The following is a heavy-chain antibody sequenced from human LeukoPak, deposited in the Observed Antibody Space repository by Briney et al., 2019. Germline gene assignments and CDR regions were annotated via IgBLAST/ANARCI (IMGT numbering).Heavy chain of an antibody. CDR2: ISGKNGDT. CDR3: ARAGATVTRHFDY. J-gene: IGHJ4*02. CDR1: GYTFTGHY. V-gene: IGHV1-18*04. D-gene: IGHD4-17*01. Sequence: ASVKVSCKASGYTFTGHYMHWVRQAPGQGLEWMGWISGKNGDTKSTQKLQGRVTMTTDTSTSTAYMELKSLTSDDTAVYYCARAGATVTRHFDYWGQGTLVTVSS.